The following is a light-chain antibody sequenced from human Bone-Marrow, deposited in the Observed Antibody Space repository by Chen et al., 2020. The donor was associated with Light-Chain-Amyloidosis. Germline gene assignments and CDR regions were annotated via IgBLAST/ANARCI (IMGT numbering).Light chain of an antibody. CDR2: MDT. CDR1: DLPTKY. CDR3: QSADSSGTYEVI. Sequence: SYELTQPPSVSVSPGQTARITCSGDDLPTKYAYWYQQTPGQAPVMVIHMDTERPSGISARFSGSSSWTTATLTISGVQAEDEADYHCQSADSSGTYEVIFGGGTKLTVL. V-gene: IGLV3-25*03. J-gene: IGLJ2*01.